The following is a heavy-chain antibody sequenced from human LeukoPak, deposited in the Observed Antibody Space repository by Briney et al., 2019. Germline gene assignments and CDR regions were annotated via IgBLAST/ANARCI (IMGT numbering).Heavy chain of an antibody. V-gene: IGHV3-48*01. J-gene: IGHJ4*02. CDR3: ARAGSYGSGDY. D-gene: IGHD3-10*01. CDR2: ISSSSSTI. Sequence: PGGSLRLSCAASGFTFRTYSINCVRQAPGKGLEWISYISSSSSTIYYADSVKGRFTISRDNAKNSLYLQMNSLRAEDTAVYYCARAGSYGSGDYWGQGTLVTVSS. CDR1: GFTFRTYS.